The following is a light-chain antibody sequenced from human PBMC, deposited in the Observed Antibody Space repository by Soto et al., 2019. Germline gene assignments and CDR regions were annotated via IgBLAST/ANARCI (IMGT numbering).Light chain of an antibody. Sequence: QSVLTQPPSVSGAPGQRVTICCTGSSSNIGAGYDLHWYQQLPGTAPKLLFHGNSNRPSVVPDRFSGSKSGTSAALPITGLQDEDEADYYCQCYDSSLSGPHVVFGGGSKLNVL. CDR3: QCYDSSLSGPHVV. CDR2: GNS. CDR1: SSNIGAGYD. V-gene: IGLV1-40*01. J-gene: IGLJ2*01.